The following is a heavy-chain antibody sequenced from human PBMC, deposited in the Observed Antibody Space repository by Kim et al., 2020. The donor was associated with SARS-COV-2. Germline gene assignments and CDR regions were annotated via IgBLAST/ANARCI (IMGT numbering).Heavy chain of an antibody. CDR1: GGTFSSYT. Sequence: SVKVSCKASGGTFSSYTISWVRQAPGQGLEWMGRIIPILGIANYAQKFQGRVTITADKSTSTAYMELSSLRSEDTAVYYCARAIGRGQQLAFYYYGMDVWGQGTTVTVSS. CDR3: ARAIGRGQQLAFYYYGMDV. V-gene: IGHV1-69*02. D-gene: IGHD6-13*01. J-gene: IGHJ6*02. CDR2: IIPILGIA.